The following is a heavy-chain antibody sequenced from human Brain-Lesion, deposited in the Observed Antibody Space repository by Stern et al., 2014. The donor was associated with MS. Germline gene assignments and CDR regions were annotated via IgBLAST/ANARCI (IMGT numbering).Heavy chain of an antibody. V-gene: IGHV3-21*01. CDR2: IRVGTDYI. CDR3: ARVDCSGTNCFYYYYGMDV. J-gene: IGHJ6*02. CDR1: GFPFNSYS. D-gene: IGHD2-2*01. Sequence: EVQLVQSGGGLVKPGGSLRLSCEASGFPFNSYSMNWVRQAPGKGLEWVSSIRVGTDYIYYADSVKGRFTISRDNAKNSLFLQMNTLRAEDTGVYYCARVDCSGTNCFYYYYGMDVWGQGTTVTVSS.